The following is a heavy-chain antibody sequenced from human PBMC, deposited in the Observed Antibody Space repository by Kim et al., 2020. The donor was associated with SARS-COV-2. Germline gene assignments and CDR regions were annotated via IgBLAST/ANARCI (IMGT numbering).Heavy chain of an antibody. V-gene: IGHV1-18*01. Sequence: ASVKVSCKASGYTFTSYGISWVRQAPGQGLEWMGWISAYNGNTNYAQKLQGRVTMTTDTSTSTAYMELRSLRSDDTAVYYCLRGYSGYNRGREDYYYGMGDWGQGTTVTVSS. CDR2: ISAYNGNT. CDR1: GYTFTSYG. J-gene: IGHJ6*02. D-gene: IGHD5-12*01. CDR3: LRGYSGYNRGREDYYYGMGD.